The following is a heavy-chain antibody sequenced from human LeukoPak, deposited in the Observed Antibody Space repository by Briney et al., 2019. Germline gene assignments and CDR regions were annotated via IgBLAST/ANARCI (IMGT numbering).Heavy chain of an antibody. J-gene: IGHJ6*02. CDR1: GYTFTSYG. D-gene: IGHD6-13*01. V-gene: IGHV1-18*01. Sequence: ASVKVSCKASGYTFTSYGISWVRQAPGQGLEWMGWISAYNGNTNYAQKLQGRVTMTTDTSTSTAYMELRSLRSEDTAVYYCARRRIALYYGMDVWGQGTTVTVSS. CDR3: ARRRIALYYGMDV. CDR2: ISAYNGNT.